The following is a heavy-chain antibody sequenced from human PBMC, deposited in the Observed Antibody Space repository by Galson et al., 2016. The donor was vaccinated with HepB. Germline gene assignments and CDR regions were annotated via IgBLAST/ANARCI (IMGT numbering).Heavy chain of an antibody. CDR3: VKGAGTIDY. CDR2: ISSSSNSM. D-gene: IGHD6-19*01. J-gene: IGHJ4*02. Sequence: SLRLSCAASGFIFNSYSMNWVRQAPGKGLEWISYISSSSNSMYYADSVKGRFTISRDNAKNSLYLQMNSLRDEDTAVYYCVKGAGTIDYWCQGTLVTAPS. V-gene: IGHV3-48*02. CDR1: GFIFNSYS.